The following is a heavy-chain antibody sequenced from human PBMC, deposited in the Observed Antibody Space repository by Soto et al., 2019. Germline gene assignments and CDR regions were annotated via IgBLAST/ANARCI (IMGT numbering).Heavy chain of an antibody. Sequence: SETLSLTCAVSGGSISSSNWWSWVRQPPGKGLEWIGEIYHSGSTNYNPSLKSRVTISVDKSKNQFSLKLSSVTAADTAVYYCARDSYGSGSYSSWFDPWGQGTLVTVSS. CDR2: IYHSGST. J-gene: IGHJ5*02. V-gene: IGHV4-4*02. D-gene: IGHD3-10*01. CDR1: GGSISSSNW. CDR3: ARDSYGSGSYSSWFDP.